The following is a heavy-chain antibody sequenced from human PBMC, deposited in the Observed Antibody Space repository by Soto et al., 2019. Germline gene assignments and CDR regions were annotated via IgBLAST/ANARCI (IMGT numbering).Heavy chain of an antibody. CDR2: ISYDGSNK. CDR3: AKDPVGYGSGSNGMDV. J-gene: IGHJ6*02. V-gene: IGHV3-30*18. CDR1: GFTVSSYG. D-gene: IGHD3-10*01. Sequence: GGSLRLSCAASGFTVSSYGMHWVRQAQGKGLEWVAVISYDGSNKYYADSVKGRFTISRDNSKNTLYLQMNSLRAEATAVYYCAKDPVGYGSGSNGMDVWGQGTTVTVSS.